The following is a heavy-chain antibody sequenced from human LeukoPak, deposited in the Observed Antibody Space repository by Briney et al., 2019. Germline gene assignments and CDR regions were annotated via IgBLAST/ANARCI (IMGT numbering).Heavy chain of an antibody. CDR2: ISSYNGNT. CDR1: GYTFTYHG. CDR3: VRDRASAGTGGAY. D-gene: IGHD6-13*01. J-gene: IGHJ4*02. V-gene: IGHV1-18*01. Sequence: ASVKVSCKASGYTFTYHGFSWVRPAPGQGLEWVGWISSYNGNTNYLGKFQGRLTRATDTSTSTTYMELRSRTSDDTAVYYCVRDRASAGTGGAYWGQGSLVTVSS.